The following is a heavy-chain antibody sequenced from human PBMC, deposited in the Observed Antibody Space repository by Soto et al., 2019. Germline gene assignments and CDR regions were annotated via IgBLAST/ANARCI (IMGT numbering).Heavy chain of an antibody. D-gene: IGHD2-21*02. CDR3: AREETAWPLAYGLDV. V-gene: IGHV3-21*01. J-gene: IGHJ6*02. CDR2: IRSGRDT. CDR1: GFTFSNYY. Sequence: GGSLTLSCAVAGFTFSNYYIHWVRQAPGKGLEWVSSIRSGRDTFYADSLKGRFSISRDDATSSVSLQMNSLRGEDTAVYFCAREETAWPLAYGLDVWGQGTTVTVSS.